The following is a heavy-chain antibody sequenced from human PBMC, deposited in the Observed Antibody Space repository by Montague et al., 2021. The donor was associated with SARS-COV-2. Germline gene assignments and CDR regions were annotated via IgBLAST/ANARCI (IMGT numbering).Heavy chain of an antibody. CDR1: GFTFSTYA. J-gene: IGHJ4*02. CDR3: ASDLLRYSSGSFCDY. Sequence: SLRLSCAASGFTFSTYAMHWVRQAPGKGLEWLSGIAFDGSSKFYVDSMKGRFTVSRDNSKNTVYLQINSLTTDDTAVYYCASDLLRYSSGSFCDYWGQGTLVTVSS. CDR2: IAFDGSSK. V-gene: IGHV3-30-3*01. D-gene: IGHD3-10*01.